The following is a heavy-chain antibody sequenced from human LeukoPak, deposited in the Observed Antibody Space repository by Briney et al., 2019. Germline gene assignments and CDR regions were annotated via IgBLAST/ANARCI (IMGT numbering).Heavy chain of an antibody. CDR1: GGSISSGGYY. Sequence: SQTLSLTCTVSGGSISSGGYYWSWIRQPPGKGLEWIGYIYHSGSTYYNPSLKSRVTISVDTSKNQFSLKLSSVTAADTAVYYCARVESGGDLYFDYWGQGTLVTVSS. V-gene: IGHV4-30-2*01. CDR3: ARVESGGDLYFDY. J-gene: IGHJ4*02. CDR2: IYHSGST. D-gene: IGHD1-1*01.